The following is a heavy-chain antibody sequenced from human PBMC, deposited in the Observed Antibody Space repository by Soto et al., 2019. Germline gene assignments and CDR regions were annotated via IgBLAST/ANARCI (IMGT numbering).Heavy chain of an antibody. Sequence: EVQVVESGGGLVQPGGSLRLSCAASGFTFTDYWMNWVRQALGKGLEWVANIKQDGSEKYYVDSVKGRFTISRDNAKNSLFLQMNSLRVEDTAVYYCVRGMDVWGQGTTVTVSS. CDR3: VRGMDV. J-gene: IGHJ6*02. CDR1: GFTFTDYW. CDR2: IKQDGSEK. V-gene: IGHV3-7*01.